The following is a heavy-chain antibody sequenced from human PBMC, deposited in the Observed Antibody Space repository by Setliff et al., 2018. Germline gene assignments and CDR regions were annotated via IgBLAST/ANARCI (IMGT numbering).Heavy chain of an antibody. V-gene: IGHV4-59*01. J-gene: IGHJ4*02. CDR2: IYYSGTT. D-gene: IGHD4-4*01. Sequence: PSETLSLTCTVSGGSISTYYLTWIRQPPGKALEWIGYIYYSGTTNYSPSLKSRVTISIDMSKNQFSLKLNSVTAADTAAYYCARGAYIGLDYWAQGPLVTVSS. CDR1: GGSISTYY. CDR3: ARGAYIGLDY.